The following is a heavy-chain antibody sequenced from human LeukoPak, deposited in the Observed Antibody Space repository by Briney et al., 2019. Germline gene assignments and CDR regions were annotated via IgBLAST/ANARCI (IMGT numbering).Heavy chain of an antibody. Sequence: SETLSLTCTVSGGSISSYYWSWIRQPAGKGLEWIGRIYTSGGTNYNPSLKSRVTMSVDTSKNQFSLKLSSVTAADTAVYYCARLQQSIRSDDYWGQGTLVTVSS. D-gene: IGHD4-11*01. V-gene: IGHV4-4*07. CDR2: IYTSGGT. CDR3: ARLQQSIRSDDY. CDR1: GGSISSYY. J-gene: IGHJ4*02.